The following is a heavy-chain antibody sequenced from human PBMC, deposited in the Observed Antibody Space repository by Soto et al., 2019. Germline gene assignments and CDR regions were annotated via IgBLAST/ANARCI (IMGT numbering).Heavy chain of an antibody. CDR1: GFTLSSYG. CDR3: AKGVQPWLGVADY. V-gene: IGHV3-30*18. J-gene: IGHJ4*02. D-gene: IGHD5-12*01. Sequence: QVQLVESGGGVVQPGRSLRLSCAASGFTLSSYGMHWVRQGPGKGLEWVAIISFDGSNKYYADSVKGRFTIYRANAKNTRYLQRNSLSAEDTAVYYWAKGVQPWLGVADYWGQGTLVTVSS. CDR2: ISFDGSNK.